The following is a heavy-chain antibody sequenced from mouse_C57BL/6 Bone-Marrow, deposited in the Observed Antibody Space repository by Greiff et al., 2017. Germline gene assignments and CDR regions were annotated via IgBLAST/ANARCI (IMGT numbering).Heavy chain of an antibody. D-gene: IGHD1-1*01. CDR2: INPNNGGT. V-gene: IGHV1-26*01. Sequence: EVQLQQSGPELVKPGASVKISCKASGYTFTDYYMNWVKQSHGKSLEWIGDINPNNGGTSYNQKFKGKATLTVDKSSSTAYMALRSLTSEDSAVYYCAYYYGSSYGYFDVWGTGTTVTVSS. J-gene: IGHJ1*03. CDR1: GYTFTDYY. CDR3: AYYYGSSYGYFDV.